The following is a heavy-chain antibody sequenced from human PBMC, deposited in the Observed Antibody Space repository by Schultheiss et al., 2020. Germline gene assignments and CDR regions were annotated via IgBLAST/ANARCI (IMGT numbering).Heavy chain of an antibody. CDR3: ARGGQGGYLNWFDP. V-gene: IGHV4-61*02. J-gene: IGHJ5*02. CDR2: IYTSGST. CDR1: GGSISSGSYY. D-gene: IGHD5-18*01. Sequence: SETLSLTCTVSGGSISSGSYYWSWIRQPAGKGLEWIGRIYTSGSTNYNPSLKSRVTISVDTSKNQFSLKLSSVTAADTAVYYCARGGQGGYLNWFDPWGQGTLVTGSS.